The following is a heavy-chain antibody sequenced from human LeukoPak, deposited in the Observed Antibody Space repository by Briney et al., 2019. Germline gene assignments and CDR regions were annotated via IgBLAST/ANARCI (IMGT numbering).Heavy chain of an antibody. CDR2: ISAYNGNT. V-gene: IGHV1-18*01. J-gene: IGHJ4*02. Sequence: GASVKVSCKAPGYTFTSYGINWVRQAPGQGLEWMRWISAYNGNTNYAQKLQGRVTMTTDTSTSTAYMELRSLRSDDTAVYYCARVTYYYDSSGYPGYWGQGTLVTVSS. CDR1: GYTFTSYG. CDR3: ARVTYYYDSSGYPGY. D-gene: IGHD3-22*01.